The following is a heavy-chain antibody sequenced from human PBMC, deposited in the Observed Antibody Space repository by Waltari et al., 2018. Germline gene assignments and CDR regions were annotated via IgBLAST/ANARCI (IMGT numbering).Heavy chain of an antibody. CDR3: ARTIKGNYFPFDY. CDR1: AGSINSSGYY. J-gene: IGHJ4*02. V-gene: IGHV4-39*01. D-gene: IGHD1-7*01. Sequence: QLQLQESGPGLVKPSETLSLTCPVHAGSINSSGYYWGWIRQPPGKGLEWIGNFYDGESTYYTPSLKGRVTISVDTSKNRFSLKLSSVTAADTAIYYCARTIKGNYFPFDYWGQGTLVTVSS. CDR2: FYDGEST.